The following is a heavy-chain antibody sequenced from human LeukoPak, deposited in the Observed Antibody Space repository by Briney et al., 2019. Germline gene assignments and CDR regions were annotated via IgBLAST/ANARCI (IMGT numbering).Heavy chain of an antibody. V-gene: IGHV3-23*01. D-gene: IGHD3-9*01. Sequence: GASLRLSCAASGFTFNNYAMSWVRQAPGKGLEWVSAILGSGRSAYYADSVKGRFTISRDNSKNSLFLQMNSLRVEDTALYYCSKWRDYDVLTGYYDSDFWGQGTLVTVSA. J-gene: IGHJ4*02. CDR2: ILGSGRSA. CDR3: SKWRDYDVLTGYYDSDF. CDR1: GFTFNNYA.